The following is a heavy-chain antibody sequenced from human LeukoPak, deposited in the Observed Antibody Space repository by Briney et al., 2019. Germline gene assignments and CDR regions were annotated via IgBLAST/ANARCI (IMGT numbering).Heavy chain of an antibody. D-gene: IGHD3-10*01. V-gene: IGHV4-59*01. CDR1: GGSIINYY. CDR3: ARAKYYYGSGSYYKDYYYYYYMDV. Sequence: NSSETLSLTCNVSGGSIINYYWTWIRQSPGKGLEWIAYIFYTGSANYNPSLKSRVTISVDTSKNQFSLKLTSVTAADTAVYYCARAKYYYGSGSYYKDYYYYYYMDVWGKGTTVTISS. J-gene: IGHJ6*03. CDR2: IFYTGSA.